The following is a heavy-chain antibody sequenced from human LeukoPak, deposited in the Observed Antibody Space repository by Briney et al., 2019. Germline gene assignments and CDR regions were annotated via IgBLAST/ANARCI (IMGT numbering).Heavy chain of an antibody. J-gene: IGHJ6*02. CDR3: AREYYYGSGSYYKSYYYYGMDV. V-gene: IGHV7-4-1*02. CDR2: INTNTGNP. CDR1: GYTFTSYA. Sequence: ASVKVSCKASGYTFTSYAMNWVRPAPGQGLEWMGWINTNTGNPTYAQGFTGRFVFSLDTSVSTAYLQISSLKAEDTAVYYCAREYYYGSGSYYKSYYYYGMDVWGQGTTVTVSS. D-gene: IGHD3-10*01.